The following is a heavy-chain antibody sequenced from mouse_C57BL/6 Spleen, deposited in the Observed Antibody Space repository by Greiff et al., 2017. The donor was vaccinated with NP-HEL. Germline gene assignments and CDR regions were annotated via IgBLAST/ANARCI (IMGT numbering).Heavy chain of an antibody. D-gene: IGHD1-1*01. J-gene: IGHJ3*01. V-gene: IGHV5-9-1*02. Sequence: EVKLVESGEGLVKPGGSLKLSCAASGFTFSSYALSWVRPPPATRLEWVAYISSGGDYIYYADPVKGRFTISRDNARNTLYLQMSSLKSEDTAMYYFTRDRSGGSSLFAYWGQGTLVTVSA. CDR3: TRDRSGGSSLFAY. CDR2: ISSGGDYI. CDR1: GFTFSSYA.